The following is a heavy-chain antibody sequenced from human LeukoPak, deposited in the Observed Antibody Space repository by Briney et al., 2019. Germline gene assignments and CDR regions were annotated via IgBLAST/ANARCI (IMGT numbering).Heavy chain of an antibody. Sequence: GESLKISCKGSGYSFTTYWIGWVRQMPGKGLEWMGIIYPGDSDTRYSPSFQGQVAISADKSISTAYLQWRSLKASDTAMYYCASSSSSQNYFDYWGQGTLVTVSS. CDR2: IYPGDSDT. D-gene: IGHD6-13*01. CDR1: GYSFTTYW. V-gene: IGHV5-51*01. CDR3: ASSSSSQNYFDY. J-gene: IGHJ4*02.